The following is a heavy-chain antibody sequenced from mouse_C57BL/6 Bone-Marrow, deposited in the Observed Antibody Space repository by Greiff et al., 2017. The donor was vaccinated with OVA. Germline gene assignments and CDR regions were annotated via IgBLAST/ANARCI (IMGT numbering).Heavy chain of an antibody. V-gene: IGHV5-6*02. CDR1: GFTFSSYG. Sequence: EVTLVESGGDLVKPGGSLKLSCAASGFTFSSYGMSLVRQTPDKRLEWVATISSGGSYTYYPASVKGRFPISRDNAKNTLYLQMSSLKSEDTAMYYCARRGFYYLAMDYWGQGTSVTVSS. J-gene: IGHJ4*01. CDR2: ISSGGSYT. D-gene: IGHD2-1*01. CDR3: ARRGFYYLAMDY.